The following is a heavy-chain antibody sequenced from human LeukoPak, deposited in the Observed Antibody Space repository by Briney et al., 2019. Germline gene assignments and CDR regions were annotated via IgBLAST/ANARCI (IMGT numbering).Heavy chain of an antibody. CDR2: VSSNGAKT. J-gene: IGHJ4*02. D-gene: IGHD6-6*01. V-gene: IGHV3-23*01. CDR3: ARNKQLDSLYYFDY. CDR1: GFTFSSYA. Sequence: GGSLRLSCAASGFTFSSYAITWVRQAPGKGLEWVSAVSSNGAKTYYADSVKGRFTISRDNYKNTLYLQMNSLRAEDTAVYYCARNKQLDSLYYFDYWGQGTLVTVSS.